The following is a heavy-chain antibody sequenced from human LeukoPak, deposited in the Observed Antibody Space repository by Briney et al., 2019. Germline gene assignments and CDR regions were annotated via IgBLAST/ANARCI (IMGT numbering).Heavy chain of an antibody. J-gene: IGHJ4*02. CDR3: ARTRVVPAAETGGYFDY. CDR1: GGSISSGGYY. CDR2: IYYSGST. Sequence: SQTLSFTCTVSGGSISSGGYYWSWIRQHPGKGLEWIGYIYYSGSTYYNPSLKSRVTISVDTSKNQFSLKLSSVTAADTAVYYCARTRVVPAAETGGYFDYWGQGTLVTVSS. D-gene: IGHD2-2*01. V-gene: IGHV4-31*03.